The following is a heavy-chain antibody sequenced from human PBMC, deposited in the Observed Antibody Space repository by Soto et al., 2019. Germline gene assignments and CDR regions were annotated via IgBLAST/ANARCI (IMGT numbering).Heavy chain of an antibody. J-gene: IGHJ4*02. D-gene: IGHD1-26*01. CDR3: TRGSGRDSGGSDY. Sequence: QVQLVQSGAEVKKPGSSVKVSCKASGGTFSSYSINWVRQAPGQGLEWMGEIIPIFGTANYAQKFQGRVTITADESTSTAYMELSSLRSDNPAVYYCTRGSGRDSGGSDYWGQGALVSVSS. V-gene: IGHV1-69*01. CDR2: IIPIFGTA. CDR1: GGTFSSYS.